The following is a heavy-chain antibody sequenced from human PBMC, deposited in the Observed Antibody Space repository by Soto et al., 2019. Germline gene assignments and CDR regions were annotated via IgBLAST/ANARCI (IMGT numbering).Heavy chain of an antibody. J-gene: IGHJ4*02. V-gene: IGHV3-7*03. Sequence: EVQLVESGGGLVQPGGSLRLSCAASGFTFRTYWMSWVRQAPGKGLEWVANIKEDGSDKYYVDSVRGRLTVSRDNAKNLLYLQLNSLRAEDTAVYYCAREGFSYGPKGAVFDHWGQGSLVTVSS. CDR1: GFTFRTYW. CDR2: IKEDGSDK. CDR3: AREGFSYGPKGAVFDH. D-gene: IGHD5-18*01.